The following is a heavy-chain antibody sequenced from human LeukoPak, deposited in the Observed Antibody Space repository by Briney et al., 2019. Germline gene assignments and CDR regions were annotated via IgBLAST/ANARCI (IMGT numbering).Heavy chain of an antibody. CDR1: GGSISSHY. Sequence: SETLSLTCTVSGGSISSHYWSWIRQPPGKGLEWIGYIYYSGSTNYNTSLKSRVTISVDTSKNQFSLKLSSVTAADTAVYYCARDGSEYYYDSSGYPGGFDYWGQGTLVTVSS. J-gene: IGHJ4*02. CDR3: ARDGSEYYYDSSGYPGGFDY. CDR2: IYYSGST. V-gene: IGHV4-59*11. D-gene: IGHD3-22*01.